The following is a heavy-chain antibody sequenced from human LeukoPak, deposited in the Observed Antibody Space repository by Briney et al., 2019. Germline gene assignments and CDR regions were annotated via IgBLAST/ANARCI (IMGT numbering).Heavy chain of an antibody. J-gene: IGHJ4*02. CDR2: IYYSGST. CDR3: ARRAAFGYSYGYYFDY. CDR1: GGSFSGYY. D-gene: IGHD5-18*01. V-gene: IGHV4-59*08. Sequence: SETLSLTCAVYGGSFSGYYWSWIRQPPGKGLEWIGYIYYSGSTNYNPSLKSRVTISVDTSKNQFSLKLSSVTAADTAVYYCARRAAFGYSYGYYFDYWGQGTLVTVSS.